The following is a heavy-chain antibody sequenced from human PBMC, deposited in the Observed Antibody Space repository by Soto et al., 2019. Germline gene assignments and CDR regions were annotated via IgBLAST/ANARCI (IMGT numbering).Heavy chain of an antibody. V-gene: IGHV3-7*03. CDR3: ARDSSLDDSSGFHWFDP. D-gene: IGHD3-22*01. CDR2: IKQDGSEK. CDR1: GFTVSSNY. Sequence: PGGSLRLSCTASGFTVSSNYMSWVRQAPGKGLEWVANIKQDGSEKYYVDSVKGRFTISRDNAKNSLYLQMNSLRAEDTAVYYCARDSSLDDSSGFHWFDPWGQGTLLTVSS. J-gene: IGHJ5*02.